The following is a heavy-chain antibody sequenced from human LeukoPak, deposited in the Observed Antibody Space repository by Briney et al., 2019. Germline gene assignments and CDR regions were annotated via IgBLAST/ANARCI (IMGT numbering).Heavy chain of an antibody. J-gene: IGHJ4*02. D-gene: IGHD1-1*01. CDR2: ISSDGSSS. CDR1: GFTFSNSW. CDR3: ARMATAFDY. V-gene: IGHV3-74*01. Sequence: GGSLRLSCAASGFTFSNSWMHWVRQAPGKGLLWVSRISSDGSSSIYADSVKGRFTISRDNAKNTLYLQMNSLRAEDTAVYYCARMATAFDYWGQGTLVTVSS.